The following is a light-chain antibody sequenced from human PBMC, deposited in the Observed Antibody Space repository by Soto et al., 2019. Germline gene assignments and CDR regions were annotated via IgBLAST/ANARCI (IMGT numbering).Light chain of an antibody. Sequence: QSALTQPASVSGSPGQSITISCTGTSSDIGGYNYVSWYQQYPGKAPKLMIYEVSNRPSGVSNRFSGSKSGNAASLTISGLQDEDEADYYCSSYASGTTHVVFGGGTKVTVL. CDR2: EVS. CDR1: SSDIGGYNY. V-gene: IGLV2-14*01. CDR3: SSYASGTTHVV. J-gene: IGLJ2*01.